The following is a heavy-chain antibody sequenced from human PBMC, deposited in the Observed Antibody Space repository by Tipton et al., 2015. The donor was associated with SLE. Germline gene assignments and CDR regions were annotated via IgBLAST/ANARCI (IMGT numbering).Heavy chain of an antibody. Sequence: TLSLTCTVSGGSISSGNFYWNWIRQHPGKGLEWIGDISYTGSTNYNPSLKSRVTMSVDTSKNQLSLKLTSVTAADTAVYYCARGPSGNSGYEPMDVWAKGPRSPSRQ. J-gene: IGHJ6*04. CDR3: ARGPSGNSGYEPMDV. D-gene: IGHD5-12*01. V-gene: IGHV4-31*03. CDR2: ISYTGST. CDR1: GGSISSGNFY.